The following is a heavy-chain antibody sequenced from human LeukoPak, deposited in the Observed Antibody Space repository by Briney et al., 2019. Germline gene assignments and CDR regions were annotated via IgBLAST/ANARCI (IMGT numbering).Heavy chain of an antibody. CDR2: IYHSGST. V-gene: IGHV4-30-2*01. CDR1: GGSISSGGYY. CDR3: ARVAAAGTVDY. D-gene: IGHD6-13*01. J-gene: IGHJ4*02. Sequence: SQTLSLTCTVSGGSISSGGYYWSWIRQPPGKGLEWIGYIYHSGSTYYNQSLKSRVTISVDRSKNQFSLKLSSVTAADTAVYYCARVAAAGTVDYWGQGTLVTVSS.